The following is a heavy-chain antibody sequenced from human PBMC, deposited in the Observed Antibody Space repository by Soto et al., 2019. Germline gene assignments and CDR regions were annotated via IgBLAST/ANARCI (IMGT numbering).Heavy chain of an antibody. D-gene: IGHD6-19*01. V-gene: IGHV1-46*01. J-gene: IGHJ6*02. CDR3: ARDTSVWSLNVFHV. CDR1: GSAITRYY. Sequence: QVDLVQSGAEVKKPGASVTISCKASGSAITRYYIHWVRQAPGRGLEWMGIINPGGGSASYAQKFQDRGTIDKDTSTGTVYMDLRSLRTEDTAVYYCARDTSVWSLNVFHVWAQGTTVNVSS. CDR2: INPGGGSA.